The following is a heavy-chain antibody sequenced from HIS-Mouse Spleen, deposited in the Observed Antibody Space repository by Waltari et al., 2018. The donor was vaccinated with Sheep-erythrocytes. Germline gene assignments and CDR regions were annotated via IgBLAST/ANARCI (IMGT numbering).Heavy chain of an antibody. CDR1: GFTFSNAW. Sequence: EVQLVESGGGLVKPGGSLRLSCAASGFTFSNAWMSWVRQAPGKGLEWVGRIKSKTEGCPTDYAAPVKGRFTISRDDSKNTLYLQMNSLKTEDTAVYYCTRETGGFDLWGRGTLVTVSS. V-gene: IGHV3-15*01. CDR2: IKSKTEGCPT. CDR3: TRETGGFDL. J-gene: IGHJ2*01. D-gene: IGHD7-27*01.